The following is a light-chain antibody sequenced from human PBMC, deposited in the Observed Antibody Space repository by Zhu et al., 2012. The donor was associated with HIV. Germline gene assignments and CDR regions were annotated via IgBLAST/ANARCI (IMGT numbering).Light chain of an antibody. Sequence: EIVLTQSPATLSLSPGERATLSCGASQSVSSNYLVWYQQKPGLAPRLLIYDASSRATGIPDRFSGSGSGTDFTLTISRLEPEDFAVYYCQQYGRSPFTFGPGTKVDIK. CDR3: QQYGRSPFT. J-gene: IGKJ3*01. CDR1: QSVSSNY. CDR2: DAS. V-gene: IGKV3D-20*01.